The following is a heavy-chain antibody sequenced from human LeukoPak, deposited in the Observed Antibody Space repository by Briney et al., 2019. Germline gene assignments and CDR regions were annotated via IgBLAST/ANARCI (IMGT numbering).Heavy chain of an antibody. CDR1: GGSISSYY. D-gene: IGHD3-3*01. J-gene: IGHJ4*02. V-gene: IGHV4-59*12. CDR3: ARGRNNDFWSGGLRYFDY. CDR2: IYYSGST. Sequence: KPSETLSLTCTVSGGSISSYYWSWIRQPPGKGLEWIGYIYYSGSTNYNPSLKSRVTISVDTSKNQFSLKLSSVTAADTAVYYCARGRNNDFWSGGLRYFDYWGQGTLVTVSS.